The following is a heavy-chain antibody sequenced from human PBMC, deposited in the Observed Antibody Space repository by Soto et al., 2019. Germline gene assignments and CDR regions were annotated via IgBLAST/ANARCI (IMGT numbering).Heavy chain of an antibody. Sequence: GASVKVSCKASGYTFTSYGISWVRQAPGQGLEWMGWISAYNGNTNYAQKLQGRVTMTTDTSTSTAYMELRSLRSDDTAVYYCVRAPNPGSSSWYYFDYWGQGTLVTVSS. D-gene: IGHD6-13*01. J-gene: IGHJ4*02. V-gene: IGHV1-18*01. CDR2: ISAYNGNT. CDR3: VRAPNPGSSSWYYFDY. CDR1: GYTFTSYG.